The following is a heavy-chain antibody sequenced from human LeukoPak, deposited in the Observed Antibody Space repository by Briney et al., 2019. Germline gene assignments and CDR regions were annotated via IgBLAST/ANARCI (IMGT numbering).Heavy chain of an antibody. V-gene: IGHV3-30*18. CDR1: GFTFISYG. CDR3: AKDPFDY. Sequence: GRSLRLSCAASGFTFISYGMHWVRQAPGKGLEWVAVISYDGSNKYYADSVKGRFTISRDNSKNTLYLQMNSLRAEDTAVYYCAKDPFDYWGQGTLVTVSS. J-gene: IGHJ4*02. CDR2: ISYDGSNK.